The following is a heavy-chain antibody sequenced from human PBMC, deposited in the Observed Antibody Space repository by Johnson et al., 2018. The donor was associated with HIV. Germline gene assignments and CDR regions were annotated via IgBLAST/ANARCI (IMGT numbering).Heavy chain of an antibody. CDR2: ISSSGSTI. CDR1: GFTFSDYY. V-gene: IGHV3-11*01. D-gene: IGHD3-3*01. Sequence: QVQLVESGGGLVKPGRSLRLSCAASGFTFSDYYMSWIRQAPGKGLEWVSYISSSGSTIYYADSVKGRFPISRANSKSSLYLQMNSLRAEDTALYYCARVYVVSHSDFWSGYYNPFDIWGQGTMVTVSS. CDR3: ARVYVVSHSDFWSGYYNPFDI. J-gene: IGHJ3*02.